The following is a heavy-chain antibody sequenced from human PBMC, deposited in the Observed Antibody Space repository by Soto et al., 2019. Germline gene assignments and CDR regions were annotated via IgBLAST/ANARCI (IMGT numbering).Heavy chain of an antibody. CDR1: GYAFSSYW. D-gene: IGHD2-8*02. Sequence: DSLKISCQGSGYAFSSYWIALVRQMPGKGLEWMGIIYPGDSDTRYSPSFQGQVTISVDKSITTAYLQWSSLKASDTATYYCARGYCTATICDPWFDPWGQGTLVTVSS. V-gene: IGHV5-51*01. CDR3: ARGYCTATICDPWFDP. CDR2: IYPGDSDT. J-gene: IGHJ5*02.